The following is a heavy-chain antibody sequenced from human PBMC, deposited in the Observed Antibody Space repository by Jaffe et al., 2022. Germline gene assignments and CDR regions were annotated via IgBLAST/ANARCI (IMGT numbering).Heavy chain of an antibody. CDR1: GGSISSGSYY. D-gene: IGHD3-9*01. J-gene: IGHJ4*02. Sequence: QVQLQESGPGLVKPSQTLSLTCTVSGGSISSGSYYWSWIRQPAGKGLEWIGRIYTSGSTNYNPSLKSRVTISVDTSKNQFSLKLSSVTAADTAVYYCARGYDILTGYSGYYFDYWGQGTLVTVSS. CDR3: ARGYDILTGYSGYYFDY. CDR2: IYTSGST. V-gene: IGHV4-61*02.